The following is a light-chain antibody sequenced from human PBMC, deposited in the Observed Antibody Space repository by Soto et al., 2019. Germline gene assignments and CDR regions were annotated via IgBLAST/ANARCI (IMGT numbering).Light chain of an antibody. CDR3: QQYGGSAPWT. V-gene: IGKV3-20*01. J-gene: IGKJ1*01. CDR2: VAS. CDR1: QTVNKNY. Sequence: EIVLTQPPGPLSLSPGDRVTLSCRASQTVNKNYLAWYQQKPGQAPRLHIYVASSPATGTPARFSGRGSGTHFTLTVSRLEPEDCAAYYCQQYGGSAPWTFGPWTKVDMK.